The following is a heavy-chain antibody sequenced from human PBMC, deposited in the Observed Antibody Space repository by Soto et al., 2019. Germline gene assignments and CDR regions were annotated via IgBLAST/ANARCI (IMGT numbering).Heavy chain of an antibody. V-gene: IGHV3-48*02. D-gene: IGHD5-18*01. Sequence: EVQLVESGGVLAQPGGSLRLSCGASGFTFSNYHMNWVRQAPGKGLEWIAFITTTSGTTQYADSVKGRFTISRDNAKSSLFLQMNSLRDEDTAVYFCARERPGIPFDYWGQGTLVTVSS. CDR2: ITTTSGTT. J-gene: IGHJ4*02. CDR1: GFTFSNYH. CDR3: ARERPGIPFDY.